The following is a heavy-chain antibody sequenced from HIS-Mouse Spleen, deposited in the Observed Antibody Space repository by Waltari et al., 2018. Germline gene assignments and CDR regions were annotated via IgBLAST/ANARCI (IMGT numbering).Heavy chain of an antibody. J-gene: IGHJ4*02. D-gene: IGHD4-4*01. CDR1: GYTFTSYD. V-gene: IGHV1-8*01. Sequence: QVQLVQSGAEVKKPGASVKVSCKASGYTFTSYDINWLRQATGQGFEWMGLRKPRSGNTGYAQKIQGRVTLTRNTSISTAYMELSSLRSEDTAVYYCARGQDYRNYFDYWGQGTLVTVSS. CDR3: ARGQDYRNYFDY. CDR2: RKPRSGNT.